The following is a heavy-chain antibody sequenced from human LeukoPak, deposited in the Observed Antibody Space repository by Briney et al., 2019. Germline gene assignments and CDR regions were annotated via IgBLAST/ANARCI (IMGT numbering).Heavy chain of an antibody. CDR3: ARDAEDNWNDNDC. D-gene: IGHD1-20*01. CDR1: GFTFISFW. CDR2: IKEDGSEK. Sequence: SGGSLRLSCAASGFTFISFWMSCVPQAPGKGLEGVANIKEDGSEKYYVDSVKGRFSISRDNAKNSLYLQMNRLGAEERAVYYCARDAEDNWNDNDCWGQGTLATVSS. J-gene: IGHJ4*02. V-gene: IGHV3-7*01.